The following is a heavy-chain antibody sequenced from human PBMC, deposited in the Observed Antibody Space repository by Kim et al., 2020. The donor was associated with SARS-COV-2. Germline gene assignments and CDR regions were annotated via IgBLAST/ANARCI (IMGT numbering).Heavy chain of an antibody. D-gene: IGHD3-16*01. V-gene: IGHV3-7*03. Sequence: DGSEKDYVDSVRGRFTVSRDNAKNSLYLQMNSLRPEDTAVFYCATNRGGYWGQGTLVTVSS. CDR3: ATNRGGY. CDR2: DGSEK. J-gene: IGHJ4*02.